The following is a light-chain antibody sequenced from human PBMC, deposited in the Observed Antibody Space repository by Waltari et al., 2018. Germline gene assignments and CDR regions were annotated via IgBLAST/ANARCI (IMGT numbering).Light chain of an antibody. J-gene: IGKJ1*01. CDR1: QNVNYY. CDR3: QQYNEWPRT. CDR2: GPS. Sequence: EVVLTQSPATLSVSPGERATPPCRASQNVNYYLALYQQKDGQAPRLLIYGPSTRATGIPDRFSGSGSGTEFTLSISSLQSEDFAIYYCQQYNEWPRTFGQGTRVEI. V-gene: IGKV3-15*01.